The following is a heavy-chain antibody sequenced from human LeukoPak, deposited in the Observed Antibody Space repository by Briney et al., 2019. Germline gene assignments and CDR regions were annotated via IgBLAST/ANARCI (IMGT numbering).Heavy chain of an antibody. D-gene: IGHD2-15*01. CDR3: ARDTSMVAATHPHPLSELYGMGV. CDR1: GYTFTGYY. Sequence: ASVKVSCKASGYTFTGYYMHWVRQAPGQGLEWMGWINPNSGGTNYAQKFQGRVTMTRDTSISTAYMELSRLRSDDTAVYYCARDTSMVAATHPHPLSELYGMGVWGQGTAVTVSS. J-gene: IGHJ6*02. CDR2: INPNSGGT. V-gene: IGHV1-2*02.